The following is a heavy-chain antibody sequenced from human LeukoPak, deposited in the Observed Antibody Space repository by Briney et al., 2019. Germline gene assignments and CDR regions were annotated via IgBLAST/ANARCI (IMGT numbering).Heavy chain of an antibody. CDR3: GRSVSYPPRSDF. D-gene: IGHD1-26*01. CDR1: GFTFSRHW. J-gene: IGHJ4*02. CDR2: INSDGSST. Sequence: GGSLRLSCAASGFTFSRHWMHWVRQAPGKGLVWVSRINSDGSSTSNADSVKGRFTISRDNAKNTLYLQMNSLRAEDTAVYYCGRSVSYPPRSDFWGQGTLVTVSS. V-gene: IGHV3-74*01.